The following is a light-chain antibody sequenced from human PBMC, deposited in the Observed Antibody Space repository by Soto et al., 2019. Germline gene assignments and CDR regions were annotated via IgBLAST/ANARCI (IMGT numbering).Light chain of an antibody. CDR2: GAS. CDR3: QQYGRT. V-gene: IGKV3-20*01. CDR1: QSISSSY. J-gene: IGKJ1*01. Sequence: EIVLTQSPGTLSLSPGERATLSCRASQSISSSYLAWYQQKPGQAPRRLIYGASSRATGIPDRFSGSGSGTDFTLTISRLEPEDCAVYYCQQYGRTFGQGTKVEIK.